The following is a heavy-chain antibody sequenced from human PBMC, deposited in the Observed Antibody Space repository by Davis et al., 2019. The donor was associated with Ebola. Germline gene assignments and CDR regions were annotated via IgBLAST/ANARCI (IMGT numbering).Heavy chain of an antibody. CDR2: IYHSGST. J-gene: IGHJ4*02. CDR1: GDSISSSNW. D-gene: IGHD3-3*01. CDR3: ARYDFWSGQGFDY. V-gene: IGHV4-4*02. Sequence: MPSETLSLTCAVSGDSISSSNWWSWVRQPPGKGLEWIGEIYHSGSTNYNPSLKSRVTISVDKAKNQFSLKLNSVTAADTAVYYCARYDFWSGQGFDYWGQGTLFTVSS.